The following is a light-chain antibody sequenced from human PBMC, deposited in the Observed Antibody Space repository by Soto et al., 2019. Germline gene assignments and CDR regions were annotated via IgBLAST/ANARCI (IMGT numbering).Light chain of an antibody. CDR3: QQYNNWPPGT. J-gene: IGKJ2*01. CDR1: QSVSSN. Sequence: EIVMTQSPATLSVSPGERATLSCRASQSVSSNLAWYQQKPGQAPRLLIYGASTRATGIPARFSGSGSGTEFTLIISSLQSEDFVVYYCQQYNNWPPGTFGEGTKLEIK. CDR2: GAS. V-gene: IGKV3-15*01.